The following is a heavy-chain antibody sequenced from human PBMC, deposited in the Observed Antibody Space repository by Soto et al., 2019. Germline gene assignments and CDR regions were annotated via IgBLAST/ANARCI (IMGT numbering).Heavy chain of an antibody. Sequence: QVQLQASGPGLVKPSQTLSITCTVSGGAISSGVYYWIWIRQHPGKGLEWIGYIYYSGSTYYNPSLKSRFTILVASSKSQFCLKLSSVTAADTAGYYCARARVEDYVDYAYYYGMDVWGQGTTVTVSS. D-gene: IGHD4-17*01. CDR1: GGAISSGVYY. CDR2: IYYSGST. V-gene: IGHV4-31*03. J-gene: IGHJ6*02. CDR3: ARARVEDYVDYAYYYGMDV.